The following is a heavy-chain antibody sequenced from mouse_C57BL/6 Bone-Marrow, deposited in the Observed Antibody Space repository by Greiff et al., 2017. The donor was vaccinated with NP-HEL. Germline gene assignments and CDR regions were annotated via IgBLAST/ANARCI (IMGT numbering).Heavy chain of an antibody. CDR1: GYSFTDYN. J-gene: IGHJ3*01. Sequence: LVESGPELVKPGASVKISCKASGYSFTDYNMNWVKQSNGKSLEWIGVINPNYGTTSYNQKFKGKATLTVDQSPSTAYMQLNSLTSEDSAVDYCARGGYDAAWFAYWGQGTLVTVSA. D-gene: IGHD2-2*01. CDR2: INPNYGTT. V-gene: IGHV1-39*01. CDR3: ARGGYDAAWFAY.